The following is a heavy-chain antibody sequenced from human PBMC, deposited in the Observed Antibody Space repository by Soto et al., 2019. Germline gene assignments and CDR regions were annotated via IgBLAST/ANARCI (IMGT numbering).Heavy chain of an antibody. V-gene: IGHV3-74*01. CDR1: GFTFSSYW. J-gene: IGHJ6*04. Sequence: GGSLRLSCAASGFTFSSYWMHGVRQAPGKGLVWVSRINSDGSSTSYADSVKGRFTISRDNAKNTLYLQMNSLRAEDTAVYYCARDHYDFWSGYYTGYYYYYGMDVWGEGTTVTVSS. D-gene: IGHD3-3*01. CDR3: ARDHYDFWSGYYTGYYYYYGMDV. CDR2: INSDGSST.